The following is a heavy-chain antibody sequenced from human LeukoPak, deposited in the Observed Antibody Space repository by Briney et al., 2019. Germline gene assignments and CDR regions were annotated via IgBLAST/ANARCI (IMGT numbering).Heavy chain of an antibody. CDR2: ISWNSGSI. CDR3: EKDLSISHWNYYYGMDV. J-gene: IGHJ6*04. CDR1: GFTFDDYA. Sequence: PGGSLRLSCAASGFTFDDYAMHWVRQAPGKGLEWVSGISWNSGSIGYADSVKGRFTISRDNAKNSLYLQMNSLRAEDTALYYCEKDLSISHWNYYYGMDVGGKGPTVTVS. V-gene: IGHV3-9*01. D-gene: IGHD1-1*01.